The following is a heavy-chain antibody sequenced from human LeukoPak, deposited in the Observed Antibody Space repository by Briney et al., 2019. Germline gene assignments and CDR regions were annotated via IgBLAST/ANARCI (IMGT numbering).Heavy chain of an antibody. V-gene: IGHV1-69*13. D-gene: IGHD6-13*01. Sequence: SVKVSCKASGGTFSSYAISWVRQAPGQGLEWMGGIIPIFGTANYAQKFQGRVTITADESTSTAYMELSSLRSEDTAVYYCARGEAAAGNFYYYYYYMDVWGKGTTVTVSS. J-gene: IGHJ6*03. CDR3: ARGEAAAGNFYYYYYYMDV. CDR1: GGTFSSYA. CDR2: IIPIFGTA.